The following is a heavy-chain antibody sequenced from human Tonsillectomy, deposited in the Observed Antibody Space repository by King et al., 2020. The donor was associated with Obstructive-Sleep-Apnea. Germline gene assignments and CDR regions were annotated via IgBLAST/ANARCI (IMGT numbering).Heavy chain of an antibody. CDR3: VKNPRRDGYNWFDY. V-gene: IGHV3-64D*09. Sequence: VQLVESGGGLVQPGGSLRLSCSGSGFTFSDYAMHWVRQAPGKGLEYVSSLGYNSYSIYHVDSVKGRFTISRDNSKNTLYLQMSSLRAEDTAVYYCVKNPRRDGYNWFDYWGQGTLVTVSS. CDR2: LGYNSYSI. CDR1: GFTFSDYA. J-gene: IGHJ4*02. D-gene: IGHD5-24*01.